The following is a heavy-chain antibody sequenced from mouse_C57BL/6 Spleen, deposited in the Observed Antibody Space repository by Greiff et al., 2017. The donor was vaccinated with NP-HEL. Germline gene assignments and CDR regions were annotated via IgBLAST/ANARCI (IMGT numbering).Heavy chain of an antibody. D-gene: IGHD3-3*01. CDR1: GYAFTNYL. J-gene: IGHJ2*01. CDR2: INPGSGGT. V-gene: IGHV1-54*01. CDR3: AREGGAVDFDY. Sequence: VQLQQSGAELVRPGTSVKVSCKASGYAFTNYLIEWVKQRPGQGLEWIGVINPGSGGTNYNEKFKGKATLTADTSSSTAYMQLSSLTSEDSAVYFCAREGGAVDFDYWGQGTTLTVSS.